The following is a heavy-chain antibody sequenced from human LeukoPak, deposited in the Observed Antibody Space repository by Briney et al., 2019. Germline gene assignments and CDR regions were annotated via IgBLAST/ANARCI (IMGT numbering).Heavy chain of an antibody. V-gene: IGHV1-2*02. D-gene: IGHD3-10*01. J-gene: IGHJ4*02. CDR3: ARVSGESLSGSFQLDY. Sequence: GASVKVSCKASGYTFTGYYIHWVRQAPGQGLEWMRWINPNSGGTHFAQKFQGRVTVTRDTSISTAYMELSRLRSDDTAVYYCARVSGESLSGSFQLDYWGQGILVTVSS. CDR2: INPNSGGT. CDR1: GYTFTGYY.